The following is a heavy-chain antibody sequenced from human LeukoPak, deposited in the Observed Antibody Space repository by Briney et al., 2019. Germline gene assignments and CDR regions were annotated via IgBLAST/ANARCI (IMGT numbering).Heavy chain of an antibody. D-gene: IGHD3-10*01. Sequence: ASVKVSCKVSGYTLTELSMHWVRQAPGKGLEWMGGFYPEDGETIYAQKFQGRVTMTEDTSTDTAYMELSSLRSEDTAVYYCAARYYYGSGSYYPYWGQGTLVTVSS. CDR3: AARYYYGSGSYYPY. V-gene: IGHV1-24*01. CDR1: GYTLTELS. CDR2: FYPEDGET. J-gene: IGHJ4*02.